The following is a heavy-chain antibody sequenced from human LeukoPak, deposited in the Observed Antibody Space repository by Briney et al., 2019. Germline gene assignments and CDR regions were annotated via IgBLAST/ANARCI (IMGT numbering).Heavy chain of an antibody. V-gene: IGHV4-59*01. CDR2: IYYSGSI. J-gene: IGHJ6*03. Sequence: SETLSLTCTVSGGSISSYYWSWIRQPPGKGLEWIGYIYYSGSINYNPSLKSRVTISVDTSKNQFSLKLSSVTAADTAVYYCARVQGVRYFDWLVDYYYYMDVWGKGTTVTVSS. CDR1: GGSISSYY. CDR3: ARVQGVRYFDWLVDYYYYMDV. D-gene: IGHD3-9*01.